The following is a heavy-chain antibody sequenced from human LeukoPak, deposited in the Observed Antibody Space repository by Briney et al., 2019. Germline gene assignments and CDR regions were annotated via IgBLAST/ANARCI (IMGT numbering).Heavy chain of an antibody. CDR3: AREAHKGPVDY. J-gene: IGHJ4*02. V-gene: IGHV4-39*07. Sequence: SETLSLTCTVSGGSISSSGYYWGWIRQPPGKGLEWIGSIYYSGSTYYDPSLKSRVTISVDTSKNQFSLKLSSVTAADTAVYYCAREAHKGPVDYWGQGTLVTVSS. CDR1: GGSISSSGYY. CDR2: IYYSGST.